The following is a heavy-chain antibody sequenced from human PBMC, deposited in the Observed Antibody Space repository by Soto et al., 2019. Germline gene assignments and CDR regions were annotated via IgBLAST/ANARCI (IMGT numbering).Heavy chain of an antibody. D-gene: IGHD3-9*01. CDR3: ARLSVLRYFDWLRSSPDAFDI. CDR1: GGSISSYY. CDR2: IYYSGST. Sequence: SETLSLTCTVSGGSISSYYWSWIRQPPGKGLEWIGYIYYSGSTNYNPSLKSRVTISVDTSKNQFSLKLSSVTAADTAVYYCARLSVLRYFDWLRSSPDAFDIWGQGTMVTVSS. J-gene: IGHJ3*02. V-gene: IGHV4-59*08.